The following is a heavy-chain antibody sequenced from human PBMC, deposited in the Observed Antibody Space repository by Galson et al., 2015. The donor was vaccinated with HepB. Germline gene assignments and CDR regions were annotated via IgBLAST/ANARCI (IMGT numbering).Heavy chain of an antibody. D-gene: IGHD6-13*01. CDR2: INTNTGNP. CDR3: ARVESSSSHTHFDY. V-gene: IGHV7-4-1*02. CDR1: GYTFSRYA. Sequence: SVKVSCKASGYTFSRYAINWVRQAPGQGLEWTGWINTNTGNPTYAQGFTGRFVFSLDTSVSTAYLQISSLKAEDTAVYYCARVESSSSHTHFDYWGQGTLVTVSS. J-gene: IGHJ4*02.